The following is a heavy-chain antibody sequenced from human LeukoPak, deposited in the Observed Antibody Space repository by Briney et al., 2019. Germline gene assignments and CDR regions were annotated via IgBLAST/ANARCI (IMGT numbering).Heavy chain of an antibody. J-gene: IGHJ4*02. CDR3: AKLKGITYSSDY. CDR2: LKEDESEK. D-gene: IGHD6-13*01. Sequence: GGSLRLSCAVSGFTLSSFSMSWVRQAPGKGLEWVANLKEDESEKYYVDSVKGRFTISRDNAKNSLYLQMNSLRAEDTAVYYCAKLKGITYSSDYWGQGTLVTVSS. CDR1: GFTLSSFS. V-gene: IGHV3-7*05.